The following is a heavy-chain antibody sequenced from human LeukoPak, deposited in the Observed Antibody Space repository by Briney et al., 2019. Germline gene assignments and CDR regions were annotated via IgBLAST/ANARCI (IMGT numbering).Heavy chain of an antibody. Sequence: PSETLSLTCTVSGGSISSYYWSWIRQPAGKGLEWIGRIYTSGSTNYNPSLKSRVTISVDTSKNQFSLKLSPVTAADTAVYYCARLGPIGIAVAGTLDYWGQGTLVTVSS. V-gene: IGHV4-4*07. CDR1: GGSISSYY. J-gene: IGHJ4*02. CDR3: ARLGPIGIAVAGTLDY. CDR2: IYTSGST. D-gene: IGHD6-19*01.